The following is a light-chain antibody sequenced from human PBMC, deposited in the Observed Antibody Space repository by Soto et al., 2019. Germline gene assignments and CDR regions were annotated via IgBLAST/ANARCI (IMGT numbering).Light chain of an antibody. V-gene: IGLV2-11*01. Sequence: QSALTQPRSVSGSPGQSVTISCTGTSSDVGAYNYVSWYQQHPGKAPRVMIYDVSRRPSGVPDRFSGSKSGNTASLTISGLQAEDEADYFCCSVAASYSSWVFGGGTKLTVL. J-gene: IGLJ3*02. CDR3: CSVAASYSSWV. CDR1: SSDVGAYNY. CDR2: DVS.